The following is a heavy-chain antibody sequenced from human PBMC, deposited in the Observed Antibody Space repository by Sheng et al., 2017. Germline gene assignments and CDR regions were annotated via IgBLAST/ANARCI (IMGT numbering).Heavy chain of an antibody. D-gene: IGHD5-18*01. V-gene: IGHV1-69*13. Sequence: QVQLVQSGGDVKKPGSSVKVSCKASGGTFSGYAVNWVRQAPGQGLEWMGGILLISATADYKQKFQGRVTITADESTATAYMELSGLTSEDTAVYYCAHTGYNSTVGQFEYWGQGTLVTVSS. CDR2: ILLISATA. CDR1: GGTFSGYA. J-gene: IGHJ4*02. CDR3: AHTGYNSTVGQFEY.